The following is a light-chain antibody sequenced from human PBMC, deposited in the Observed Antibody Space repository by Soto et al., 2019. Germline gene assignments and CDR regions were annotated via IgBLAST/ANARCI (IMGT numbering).Light chain of an antibody. Sequence: QSALTQPASVSGSPGQSITISCTGTRSDVGGYNYVSWYPHHPGKAPKLMIYDVSNRPSGVSNRFSGSKSGNTASLTISGLQAEDEADYYCSSYTSSSTVVFGGGTKLTVL. CDR1: RSDVGGYNY. V-gene: IGLV2-14*03. CDR3: SSYTSSSTVV. J-gene: IGLJ2*01. CDR2: DVS.